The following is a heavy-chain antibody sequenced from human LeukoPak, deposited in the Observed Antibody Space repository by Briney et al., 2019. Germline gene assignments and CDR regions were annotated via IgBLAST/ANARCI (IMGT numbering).Heavy chain of an antibody. D-gene: IGHD2-8*01. CDR1: GFTVSTNS. CDR2: IYSGVT. Sequence: QPGGSLRLSCAVSGFTVSTNSMSWVRQAPGKGLEWVSFIYSGVTHYSDSVKGRFTISRDNPKNTLYLQMNSLRAEDTAVYYCASDPYCTNGVCRDYWGQGTLVTVSS. CDR3: ASDPYCTNGVCRDY. V-gene: IGHV3-53*05. J-gene: IGHJ4*02.